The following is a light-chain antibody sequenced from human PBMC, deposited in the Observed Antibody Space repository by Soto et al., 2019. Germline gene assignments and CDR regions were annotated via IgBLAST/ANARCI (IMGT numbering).Light chain of an antibody. J-gene: IGKJ5*01. Sequence: IQLTQSPSSLSASVGDRVTITCRASQGISSYLAWYQQKPGKAPKLLIYAASTLQSGVPLRFSGSGSGTDFTLTISSLQSEDFATYYCQQANSFPITFGQGTRLEIK. CDR2: AAS. CDR1: QGISSY. CDR3: QQANSFPIT. V-gene: IGKV1-9*01.